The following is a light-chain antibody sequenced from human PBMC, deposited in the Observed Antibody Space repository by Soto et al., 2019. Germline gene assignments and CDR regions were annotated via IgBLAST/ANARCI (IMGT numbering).Light chain of an antibody. Sequence: QSVLTQSPSASASLGASVKLTCTLSSGHSSYAIAWHQQQPEKGPRFLMKLNSDGSHYKGDGIPDRFSGSISGAERYLTISSLRSEDEADYFCQTWGTGIHRVFGGGTKLTVL. CDR2: LNSDGSH. J-gene: IGLJ3*02. V-gene: IGLV4-69*01. CDR1: SGHSSYA. CDR3: QTWGTGIHRV.